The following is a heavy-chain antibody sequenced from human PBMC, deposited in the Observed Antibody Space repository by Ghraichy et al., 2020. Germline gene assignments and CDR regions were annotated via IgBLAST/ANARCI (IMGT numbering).Heavy chain of an antibody. CDR3: ARDFSGTYFYDSSGYYFPRPWYFDL. J-gene: IGHJ2*01. CDR1: GFTFSSYA. CDR2: ISSSSSYI. Sequence: GGSLRLSCAASGFTFSSYAMSWVRQAPGKGLEWVSSISSSSSYIYYADSVKGRFTISRDNAKNSLYLQMNSLRAEDTAVYYCARDFSGTYFYDSSGYYFPRPWYFDLWGRGTLVTVSS. V-gene: IGHV3-21*01. D-gene: IGHD3-22*01.